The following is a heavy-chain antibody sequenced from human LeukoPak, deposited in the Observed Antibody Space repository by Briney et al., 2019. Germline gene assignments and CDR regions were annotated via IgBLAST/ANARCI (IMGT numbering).Heavy chain of an antibody. CDR1: GFTFSDYY. V-gene: IGHV3-11*01. Sequence: GGSLRLSCAASGFTFSDYYMSWIRQAPGKGLEWVSYISSSGSTIYYADSVKGRFTISRDNAKNSLYLQMNSLRAEDTAAYYCARDLDIVATKYYFDYWGRGTLVTVSS. D-gene: IGHD5-12*01. CDR2: ISSSGSTI. CDR3: ARDLDIVATKYYFDY. J-gene: IGHJ4*02.